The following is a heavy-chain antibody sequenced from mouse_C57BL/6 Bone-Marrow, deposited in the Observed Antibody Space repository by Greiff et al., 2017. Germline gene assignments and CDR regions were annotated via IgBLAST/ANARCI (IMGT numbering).Heavy chain of an antibody. J-gene: IGHJ1*03. D-gene: IGHD1-1*01. Sequence: VQLQQSGAELARPGASVKLSCKASGYTFTSYGISWVKQRTGQGLEWIGEIYPRSGNTYYNEKFKGKATLTADKSSSTAYMELRSLTSEDSAVYFCARDYYGSSAWYFDVWSTGTTVTVSS. CDR2: IYPRSGNT. CDR1: GYTFTSYG. V-gene: IGHV1-81*01. CDR3: ARDYYGSSAWYFDV.